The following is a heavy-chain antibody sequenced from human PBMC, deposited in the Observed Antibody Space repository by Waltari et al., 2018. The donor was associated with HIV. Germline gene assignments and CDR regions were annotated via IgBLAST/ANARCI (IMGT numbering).Heavy chain of an antibody. CDR3: ARGISMIVVVNQNQWGAFDI. J-gene: IGHJ3*02. CDR1: GFTVSSNY. D-gene: IGHD3-22*01. CDR2: IYSGGNT. Sequence: EVQLVESGGGLVQPGGSLRLSCAASGFTVSSNYMNWVREAPGVVREWVSVIYSGGNTYYADSVKGRFTISRDNSKNTLYLQMNSLRAEDTAVYYCARGISMIVVVNQNQWGAFDIWGQGTMVTVSS. V-gene: IGHV3-66*01.